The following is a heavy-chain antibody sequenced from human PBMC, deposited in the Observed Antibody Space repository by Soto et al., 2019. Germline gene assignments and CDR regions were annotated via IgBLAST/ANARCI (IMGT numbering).Heavy chain of an antibody. D-gene: IGHD3-22*01. Sequence: QVQLQQWGAGLLKPSETLSLTCAVYGGSFSGYYWSWIRQPPGKGLEWIGEINHSGSTNYNPSLKSRVTISVDTSKNQFSLKLSSVTAADTAVYYCARGRGSGYYSYYYYGMDVWGQGTTVTVSS. CDR3: ARGRGSGYYSYYYYGMDV. CDR2: INHSGST. V-gene: IGHV4-34*01. J-gene: IGHJ6*02. CDR1: GGSFSGYY.